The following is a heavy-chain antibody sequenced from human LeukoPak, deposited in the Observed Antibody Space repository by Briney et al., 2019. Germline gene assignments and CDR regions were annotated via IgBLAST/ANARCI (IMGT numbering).Heavy chain of an antibody. CDR2: IYSGGST. CDR1: GLIVSSNY. CDR3: ASPPLGYYYDSSGYYLDY. Sequence: PGGSLRLSCAASGLIVSSNYMSWVRQAPGKGLEWVSIIYSGGSTYYADSVKGRFTISRDNSKNTLYLQMNSLRAEDTAVYYCASPPLGYYYDSSGYYLDYWGQGTLVTVSS. D-gene: IGHD3-22*01. J-gene: IGHJ4*02. V-gene: IGHV3-66*01.